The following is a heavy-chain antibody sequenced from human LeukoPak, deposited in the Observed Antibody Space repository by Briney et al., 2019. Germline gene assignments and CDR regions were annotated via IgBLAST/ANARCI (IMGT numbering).Heavy chain of an antibody. D-gene: IGHD2-2*01. CDR3: ARARGVYCSSTRCYVYNY. Sequence: SETLSLTCAVYGGSFSGYYWSWIRQPPGKGLEWIGEMNHSGSTNYNPSLKSRVTISVDTSKNQFSLKLSSVTAADTAVYYCARARGVYCSSTRCYVYNYWGQGTLVTVSS. V-gene: IGHV4-34*01. CDR1: GGSFSGYY. J-gene: IGHJ4*02. CDR2: MNHSGST.